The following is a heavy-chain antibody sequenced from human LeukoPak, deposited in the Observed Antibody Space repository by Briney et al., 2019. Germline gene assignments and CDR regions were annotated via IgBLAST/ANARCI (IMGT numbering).Heavy chain of an antibody. CDR2: IYYSGST. CDR3: ARYNWNMNAFDI. J-gene: IGHJ3*02. Sequence: SETLSLTCTVSGGSNSSYYWSWIRQPPGKGLEWIGYIYYSGSTNYNPSLKSRVTISVDTSKNQFSLKLSSVTAADTAVYYCARYNWNMNAFDIWGQGTMVTVSS. CDR1: GGSNSSYY. D-gene: IGHD1/OR15-1a*01. V-gene: IGHV4-59*08.